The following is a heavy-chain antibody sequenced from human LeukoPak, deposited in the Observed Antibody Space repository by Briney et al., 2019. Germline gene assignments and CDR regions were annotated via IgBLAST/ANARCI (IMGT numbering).Heavy chain of an antibody. CDR3: ARHHTVRGVTPEAYDYYNHMDV. Sequence: GESLKISCKGSGYSFTSYWIGRVRQMPGKGLEWMGIIYPGDSDTRYSPSFQGQVTISADKSIRPAYLQWSSLKASDSSMYHSARHHTVRGVTPEAYDYYNHMDVWGEGTPGSVSS. J-gene: IGHJ6*03. CDR2: IYPGDSDT. CDR1: GYSFTSYW. D-gene: IGHD3-10*02. V-gene: IGHV5-51*01.